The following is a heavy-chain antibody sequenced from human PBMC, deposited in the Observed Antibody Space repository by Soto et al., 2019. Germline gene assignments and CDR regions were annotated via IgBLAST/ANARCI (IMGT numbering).Heavy chain of an antibody. J-gene: IGHJ4*02. V-gene: IGHV3-74*01. Sequence: EVQLVESGGGLVQPGGSLRLSCAASGFTFSSYWMHWVRQAAGKWLVWVSRVNPDGSETSYADSVKGRFTISRDNAKNTLYLQMNSLRAEDTAVYYCARVAVGSYYFDYWGQGTLLTVSS. CDR2: VNPDGSET. D-gene: IGHD6-13*01. CDR3: ARVAVGSYYFDY. CDR1: GFTFSSYW.